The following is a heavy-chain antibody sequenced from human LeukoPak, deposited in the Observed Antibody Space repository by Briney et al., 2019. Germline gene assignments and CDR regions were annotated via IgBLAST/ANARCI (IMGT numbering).Heavy chain of an antibody. J-gene: IGHJ4*02. Sequence: GGSLRLSCTASGFTFGDYAMSWFRQAPGKGLEWVGFIRSKAYGGTTEYAASVKGRFTISRDDSKSIAYLQMSSLKTEDTAVYYCTRGYYYGSGSYLFDYWGQGTLVTVSS. CDR1: GFTFGDYA. CDR3: TRGYYYGSGSYLFDY. CDR2: IRSKAYGGTT. D-gene: IGHD3-10*01. V-gene: IGHV3-49*03.